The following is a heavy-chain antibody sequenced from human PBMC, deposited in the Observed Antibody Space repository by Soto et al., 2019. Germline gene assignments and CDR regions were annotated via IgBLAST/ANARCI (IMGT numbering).Heavy chain of an antibody. V-gene: IGHV4-59*01. J-gene: IGHJ5*02. Sequence: PSGKLPLTCTVSGCAISGYYWSWFRQPPGAGLEWIGYVYSSGSTNYNPSLKSRVTISVDTSQNQFSLKLSSVTAADTAVYYCARDDFIGVSCYATGGVPWGPVTLVIV. CDR1: GCAISGYY. D-gene: IGHD2-2*01. CDR2: VYSSGST. CDR3: ARDDFIGVSCYATGGVP.